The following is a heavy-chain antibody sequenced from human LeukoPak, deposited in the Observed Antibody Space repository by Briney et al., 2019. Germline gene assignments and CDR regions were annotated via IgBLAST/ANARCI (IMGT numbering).Heavy chain of an antibody. CDR3: ARVGTDFWSGYTPYFDY. J-gene: IGHJ4*02. Sequence: PSETLSLTCTVSGGSISSYYWSWIRQPAGKGLEWIGRIYTSGSTNYNPSLKCRVTMSVDTSKNQFSLKLSSVTAADTAVYYCARVGTDFWSGYTPYFDYWGQGTLVTVSS. V-gene: IGHV4-4*07. D-gene: IGHD3-3*01. CDR2: IYTSGST. CDR1: GGSISSYY.